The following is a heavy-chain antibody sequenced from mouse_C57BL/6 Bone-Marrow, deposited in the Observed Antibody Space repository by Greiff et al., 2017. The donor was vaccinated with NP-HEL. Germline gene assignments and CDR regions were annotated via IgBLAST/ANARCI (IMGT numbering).Heavy chain of an antibody. D-gene: IGHD2-4*01. CDR1: GYTFTSYW. V-gene: IGHV1-69*01. CDR2: IDPYDSYT. Sequence: QVQLQQPGAELVMPGASVKLSCKASGYTFTSYWMHWVKQRPGQGLEWIGEIDPYDSYTNYNQKFKGKSTLTVDKSSSTAYMQLSSLTSEYSAVYYCARGGGLRRWGQGTTLTVSS. CDR3: ARGGGLRR. J-gene: IGHJ2*01.